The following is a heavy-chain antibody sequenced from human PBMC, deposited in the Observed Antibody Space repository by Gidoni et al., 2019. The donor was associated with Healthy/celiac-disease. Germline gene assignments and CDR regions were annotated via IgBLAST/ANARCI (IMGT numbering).Heavy chain of an antibody. CDR1: GFTFSSYG. Sequence: QVQLVESGGGVVQPGRSLRLSCAASGFTFSSYGMHWVRQAPGKGLEWVAVISYDGSNKYYADSVKGRFTISRDNSKNTLYLQMNSLRAEDTAVYYCATTSVPYYYYYGMDVWGQGTTVTVSS. V-gene: IGHV3-30*03. CDR2: ISYDGSNK. CDR3: ATTSVPYYYYYGMDV. D-gene: IGHD2-2*01. J-gene: IGHJ6*02.